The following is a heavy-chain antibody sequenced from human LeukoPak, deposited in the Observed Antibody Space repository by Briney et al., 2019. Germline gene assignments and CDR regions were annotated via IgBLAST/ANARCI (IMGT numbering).Heavy chain of an antibody. V-gene: IGHV1-69*13. CDR2: IIPIFGTA. J-gene: IGHJ4*02. CDR3: ARVGQQLVHY. D-gene: IGHD6-13*01. CDR1: GYTFTSYA. Sequence: GASVKVSCKASGYTFTSYAIGWVRQAPGQGLEWMGGIIPIFGTANYAQKFQGRVTITADESTSTAYMELRSLRSDDTAVYYCARVGQQLVHYWGQGTLVTVSS.